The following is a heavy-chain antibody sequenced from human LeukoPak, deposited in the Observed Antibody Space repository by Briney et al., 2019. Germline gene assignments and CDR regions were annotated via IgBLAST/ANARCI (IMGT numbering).Heavy chain of an antibody. Sequence: PSETLSLTCTVSGGSISSHYWSWIRQPPGKGLEWIGYIYYSGSTNYNPSLKSRVTISVDTSKNQFSLKLSSVTAADTAVYYCARGRISSGSYNWFDYWGQGTLVTVSS. V-gene: IGHV4-59*11. D-gene: IGHD6-19*01. CDR1: GGSISSHY. CDR2: IYYSGST. J-gene: IGHJ5*01. CDR3: ARGRISSGSYNWFDY.